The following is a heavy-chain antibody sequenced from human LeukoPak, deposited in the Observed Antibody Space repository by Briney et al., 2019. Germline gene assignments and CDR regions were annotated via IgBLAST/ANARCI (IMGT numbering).Heavy chain of an antibody. CDR2: IDYSGGT. CDR1: GGSISSSSYY. V-gene: IGHV4-39*07. Sequence: SETLSLTCTVSGGSISSSSYYRGWIRQPPGKGLEWIWSIDYSGGTYFSPSLRSRVTLSVDTSKNQFSLNLISVTAADTAVYFRAERPSITIFGVVKDHWFGPRGQG. CDR3: AERPSITIFGVVKDHWFGP. D-gene: IGHD3-3*01. J-gene: IGHJ5*02.